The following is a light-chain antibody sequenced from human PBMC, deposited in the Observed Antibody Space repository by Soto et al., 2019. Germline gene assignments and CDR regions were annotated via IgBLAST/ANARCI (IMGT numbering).Light chain of an antibody. Sequence: DIDLTQSPATLSLSPGERVTLSCRASQTVHSSFVAWYQQKPGKAPRLLIYGASTWATGVPDRFSGSGSGTDFTLTISSLEPEDFAVDFCQDYGRSSWTFGHGNKVEIK. V-gene: IGKV3-20*01. J-gene: IGKJ1*01. CDR3: QDYGRSSWT. CDR2: GAS. CDR1: QTVHSSF.